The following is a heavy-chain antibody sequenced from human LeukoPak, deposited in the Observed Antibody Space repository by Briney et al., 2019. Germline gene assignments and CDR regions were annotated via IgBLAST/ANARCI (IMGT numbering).Heavy chain of an antibody. D-gene: IGHD1-1*01. CDR1: GGSISSYY. CDR2: VYYTGST. Sequence: ETLSLTCTVSGGSISSYYWSWVRQPPGKGLEWIGFVYYTGSTNYSPSLKSRVTISVDTSKNQFSLKLSSVTAADTAVYYCARDRGTWNDDGFDYWGQGTLVTVSS. V-gene: IGHV4-59*12. CDR3: ARDRGTWNDDGFDY. J-gene: IGHJ4*02.